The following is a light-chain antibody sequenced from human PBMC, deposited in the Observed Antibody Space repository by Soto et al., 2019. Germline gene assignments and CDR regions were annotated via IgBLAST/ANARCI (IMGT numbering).Light chain of an antibody. CDR2: KAS. V-gene: IGKV1-5*03. Sequence: DIQMAQSPSTLSASVGDRVTITCRASQSISTWLAWYQHKAGKAPKLLIYKASNLESGVPSRFSGSGSGTEFTLTIRSPHPEDFATYHCQKYNTYSFGQGTKVEIK. CDR3: QKYNTYS. CDR1: QSISTW. J-gene: IGKJ1*01.